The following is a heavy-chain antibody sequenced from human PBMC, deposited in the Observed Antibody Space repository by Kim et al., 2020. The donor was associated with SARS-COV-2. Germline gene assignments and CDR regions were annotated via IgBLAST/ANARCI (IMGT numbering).Heavy chain of an antibody. CDR2: ITSSSRYI. V-gene: IGHV3-21*01. Sequence: GGSLRLSCGGSGFMFSAYSMHWVRQAPGKGLEWVSSITSSSRYIHYADSVKGRFAISRDNAKNSLYLEMNSLRAEDTGVYYCARDGSGSANKFFYYYMDLWGKGTTVIVSS. CDR1: GFMFSAYS. CDR3: ARDGSGSANKFFYYYMDL. J-gene: IGHJ6*03. D-gene: IGHD3-10*01.